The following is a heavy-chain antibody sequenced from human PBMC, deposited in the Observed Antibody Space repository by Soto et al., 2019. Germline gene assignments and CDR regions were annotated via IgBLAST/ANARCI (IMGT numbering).Heavy chain of an antibody. D-gene: IGHD6-19*01. CDR2: IWYDGSNK. Sequence: GGSLRLSCAASGFTFSSYGMHWVRQAPGKGLEWVAVIWYDGSNKYYADSVKGRFTISRDNSKNTLYLQMNSLRAEDTAVYYCARGSLSGWYNPFYWGQGTLVTVSS. CDR3: ARGSLSGWYNPFY. CDR1: GFTFSSYG. J-gene: IGHJ4*02. V-gene: IGHV3-33*01.